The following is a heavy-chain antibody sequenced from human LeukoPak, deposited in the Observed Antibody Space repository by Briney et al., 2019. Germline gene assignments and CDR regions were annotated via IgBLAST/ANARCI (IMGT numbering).Heavy chain of an antibody. J-gene: IGHJ4*02. CDR1: GFTFDDYA. CDR3: AKDSGNSYYFDY. V-gene: IGHV3-9*01. D-gene: IGHD4-23*01. Sequence: GRSLRLSCAASGFTFDDYAMLWVRQAPGKGLEWVSGISWNSGSIGYADSVKGRFTISRDNAKNSLYLQMNSLRAEDTALYYCAKDSGNSYYFDYWGQGTLVTVSS. CDR2: ISWNSGSI.